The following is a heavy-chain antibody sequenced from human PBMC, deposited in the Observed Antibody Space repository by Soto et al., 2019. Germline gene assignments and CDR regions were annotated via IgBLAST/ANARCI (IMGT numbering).Heavy chain of an antibody. CDR1: GFTFSSYG. V-gene: IGHV3-30*18. CDR3: AKLLDSGYDWDFDY. J-gene: IGHJ4*02. D-gene: IGHD5-12*01. CDR2: ISYDGSNK. Sequence: GGSLRLSCAASGFTFSSYGMHWVRQAPGKGLEWVAVISYDGSNKYYADSVKGRFTISRDNSKNTLYLQMNSLRAEDTAVYYCAKLLDSGYDWDFDYWGQGTLVTVSS.